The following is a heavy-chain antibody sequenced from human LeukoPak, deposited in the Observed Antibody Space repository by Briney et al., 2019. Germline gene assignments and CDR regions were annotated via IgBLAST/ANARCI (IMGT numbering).Heavy chain of an antibody. D-gene: IGHD3-22*01. CDR2: IYYSGST. CDR1: GGSFSGYY. Sequence: SETLSLTCAVYGGSFSGYYWSWIRQPPGKGLEWIGYIYYSGSTNYNPSLKSRVTISVDTSKNQFSLKLSSVTAADTAVYYCAGGMKSDSSGYYHLVFDYWGQGTLVTVSS. CDR3: AGGMKSDSSGYYHLVFDY. V-gene: IGHV4-59*01. J-gene: IGHJ4*02.